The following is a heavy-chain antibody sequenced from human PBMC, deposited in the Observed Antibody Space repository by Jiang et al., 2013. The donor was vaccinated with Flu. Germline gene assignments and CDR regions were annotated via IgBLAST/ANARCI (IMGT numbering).Heavy chain of an antibody. CDR2: IIPIFGTT. CDR3: ARGRGYGEYDFDY. CDR1: GDTFSYS. Sequence: SGAEVKKPGSSVKVSCKASGDTFSYSISWVRQAPGQGLEWMGGIIPIFGTTNYAQKFQDRVTISADESASAAYMELNSLRSEDTAVYYCARGRGYGEYDFDYWGQGTLVTVSS. V-gene: IGHV1-69*01. D-gene: IGHD4-17*01. J-gene: IGHJ4*02.